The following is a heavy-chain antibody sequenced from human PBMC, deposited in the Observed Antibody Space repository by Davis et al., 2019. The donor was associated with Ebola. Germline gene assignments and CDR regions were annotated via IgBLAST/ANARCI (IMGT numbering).Heavy chain of an antibody. D-gene: IGHD5-18*01. CDR2: IRNKPNNYAT. V-gene: IGHV3-73*01. CDR1: GFTFSNSA. J-gene: IGHJ6*02. Sequence: GESLKISCTASGFTFSNSAIHWVRQASGKGLEWVGRIRNKPNNYATAYAASLKGRFTISRDDSKNTAYLQMNSLKTEDTAVYYCTAQVDSAMGDYYYYYGVDVWGQGTTVIVSS. CDR3: TAQVDSAMGDYYYYYGVDV.